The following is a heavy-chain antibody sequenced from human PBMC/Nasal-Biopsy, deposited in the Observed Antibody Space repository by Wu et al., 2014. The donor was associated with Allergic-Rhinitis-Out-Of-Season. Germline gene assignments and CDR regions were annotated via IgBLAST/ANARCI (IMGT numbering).Heavy chain of an antibody. CDR2: IPSRGNGM. CDR3: TTTPANTWRFDP. V-gene: IGHV3-21*04. J-gene: IGHJ5*02. Sequence: LRLSCAASGFTLNSYAMSWVRQAPGKGLEWVSSIPSRGNGMYYADSVKGRFTFSRDNAKNSLSLQMNSLTVEDTAVYYCTTTPANTWRFDPWGQGTLVTVSS. CDR1: GFTLNSYA. D-gene: IGHD4-17*01.